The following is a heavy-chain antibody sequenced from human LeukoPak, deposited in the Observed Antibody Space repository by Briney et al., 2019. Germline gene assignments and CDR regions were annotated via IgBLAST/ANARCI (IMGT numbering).Heavy chain of an antibody. CDR2: ITWNSAKR. CDR3: VKERGQHRYFGV. D-gene: IGHD2-2*01. CDR1: GFTFDDYA. Sequence: GGSLRLSCATSGFTFDDYAMHWVRQVPGKGLEWVSGITWNSAKRDYADSVKGRFTISRDNAKKSLFLQMSSLRLEDTAFYYCVKERGQHRYFGVWGRGTLVTVSS. J-gene: IGHJ2*01. V-gene: IGHV3-9*01.